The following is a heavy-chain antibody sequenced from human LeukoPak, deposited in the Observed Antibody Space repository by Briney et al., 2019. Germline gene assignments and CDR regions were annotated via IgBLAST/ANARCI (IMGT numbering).Heavy chain of an antibody. CDR3: ARGAQRWPGYYSYFMDG. V-gene: IGHV1-2*02. J-gene: IGHJ6*03. CDR2: INLNSGGP. CDR1: RYTFSDYY. D-gene: IGHD6-13*01. Sequence: ASVTVSCKASRYTFSDYYIHWVRPAPGQGLEWMGWINLNSGGPNYAQTLQGRVTMTRDTSISTAYMEMSSLRSDDSAMYYCARGAQRWPGYYSYFMDGWGKGTTVTVSS.